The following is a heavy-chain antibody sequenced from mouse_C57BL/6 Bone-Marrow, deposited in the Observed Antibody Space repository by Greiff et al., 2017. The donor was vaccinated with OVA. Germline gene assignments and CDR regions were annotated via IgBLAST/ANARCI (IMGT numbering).Heavy chain of an antibody. V-gene: IGHV1-7*01. CDR3: ARRLLRGFWYFDV. D-gene: IGHD2-3*01. CDR1: GYTFTSYW. J-gene: IGHJ1*03. CDR2: INPSSGYT. Sequence: VQLQESGAELAKPGASVKLSCKASGYTFTSYWMHWVKQRPGKGLEWIGYINPSSGYTKYNQKFKDKATLTADKSSSTAYMQLSSLTYEDSAVYYCARRLLRGFWYFDVWGTGTTVTVSS.